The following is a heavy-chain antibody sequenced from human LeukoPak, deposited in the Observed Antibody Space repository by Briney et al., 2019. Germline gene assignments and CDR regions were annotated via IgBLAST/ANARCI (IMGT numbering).Heavy chain of an antibody. CDR3: ARLVGATYYYYYYMDV. Sequence: SVKVSCKASGDTFTNYFMHWVRQAPGQGLEWMGGIIPIFGTANYAQKFQGRVTITADKSTSTAYMELSSLRSEDTAVYYCARLVGATYYYYYYMDVWGKGTTVTVSS. V-gene: IGHV1-69*06. CDR2: IIPIFGTA. D-gene: IGHD1-26*01. J-gene: IGHJ6*03. CDR1: GDTFTNYF.